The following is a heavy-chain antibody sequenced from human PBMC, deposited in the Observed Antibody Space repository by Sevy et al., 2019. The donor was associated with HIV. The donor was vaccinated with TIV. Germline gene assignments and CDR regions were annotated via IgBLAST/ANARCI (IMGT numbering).Heavy chain of an antibody. CDR2: IGYDGSNK. D-gene: IGHD6-13*01. J-gene: IGHJ4*02. CDR3: VRAIAKDGSF. Sequence: GESLKISCAASGFTPSTYGMHWVRQAPGKGLEWVAVIGYDGSNKYYADSVKGRFTISRDNARNLVFLQMSSLRVDDSALYYCVRAIAKDGSFWGQGTLVTVSS. CDR1: GFTPSTYG. V-gene: IGHV3-33*01.